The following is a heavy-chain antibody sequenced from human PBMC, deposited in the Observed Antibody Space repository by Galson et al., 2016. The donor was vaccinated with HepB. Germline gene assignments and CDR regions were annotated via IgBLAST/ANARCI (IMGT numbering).Heavy chain of an antibody. CDR3: ARDKTESGTPFYFDY. CDR1: GFSLNTYT. V-gene: IGHV3-21*01. Sequence: SLRLSCAASGFSLNTYTMTWVRQAPGKGLEWVSSISSASNYIYYADPVKGRFTISRDNAKNSLYLQMNSLRAEDTAMYYCARDKTESGTPFYFDYWGQGIRVTGSS. D-gene: IGHD1-1*01. J-gene: IGHJ4*02. CDR2: ISSASNYI.